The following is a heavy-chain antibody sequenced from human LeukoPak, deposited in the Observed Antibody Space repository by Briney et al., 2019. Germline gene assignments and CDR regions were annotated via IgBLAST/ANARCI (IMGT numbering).Heavy chain of an antibody. CDR3: AKRGVVIRVFLVGFHKEAYYFDS. V-gene: IGHV3-23*01. CDR1: GITLSNYG. J-gene: IGHJ4*02. Sequence: GGSLRLSCAVSGITLSNYGMSWVRQAPGKGLEWVAGLSGSGGGTNYADSVQGRFTISRDSPKNTLYLQMNSLRAEDTAVYFCAKRGVVIRVFLVGFHKEAYYFDSWGQGALVTVSS. CDR2: LSGSGGGT. D-gene: IGHD3-10*01.